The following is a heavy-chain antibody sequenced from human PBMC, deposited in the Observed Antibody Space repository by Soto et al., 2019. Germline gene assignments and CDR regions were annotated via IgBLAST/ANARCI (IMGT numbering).Heavy chain of an antibody. CDR2: FDPEDGET. V-gene: IGHV1-24*01. CDR1: GYTLTELS. D-gene: IGHD3-3*01. J-gene: IGHJ5*02. Sequence: ASVKVSCKVSGYTLTELSMHWVRQAPGKGLEWMGGFDPEDGETIYAQKFQGRVTMTEDTSTDTAYMELSSLRSQDTAVYYCATTTPVGVVIQSPNWFDPWGQGTLVTVSS. CDR3: ATTTPVGVVIQSPNWFDP.